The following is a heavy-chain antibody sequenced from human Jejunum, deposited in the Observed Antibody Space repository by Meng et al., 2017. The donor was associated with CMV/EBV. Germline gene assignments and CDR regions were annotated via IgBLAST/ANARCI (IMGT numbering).Heavy chain of an antibody. CDR3: ARALGLGAVMPNYDAFDL. Sequence: GMGWVRQAPGEGLEWVSAIRDSGANTYYAGSVTGGFTIYRENSHNTLYLQMHSLRAEDTAVYYCARALGLGAVMPNYDAFDLWGQGTVVTVSS. CDR2: IRDSGANT. CDR1: G. D-gene: IGHD6-19*01. V-gene: IGHV3-23*01. J-gene: IGHJ3*01.